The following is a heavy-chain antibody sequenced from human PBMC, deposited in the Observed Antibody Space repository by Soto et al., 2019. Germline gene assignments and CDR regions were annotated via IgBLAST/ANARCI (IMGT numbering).Heavy chain of an antibody. CDR2: MKQDGGEN. D-gene: IGHD2-2*01. V-gene: IGHV3-7*05. CDR1: GFTFSSYW. CDR3: ARWSSTRSEYYYYYGMDV. J-gene: IGHJ6*02. Sequence: GSLRLSCAASGFTFSSYWMSWVRQATGKGLEWVANMKQDGGENYYVDSVKGRFTISRDNAKNSLYLQMNSLRAEDTAVYYCARWSSTRSEYYYYYGMDVWGQGTTVTVSS.